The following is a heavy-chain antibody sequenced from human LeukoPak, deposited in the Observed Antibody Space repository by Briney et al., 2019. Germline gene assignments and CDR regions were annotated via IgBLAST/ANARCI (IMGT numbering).Heavy chain of an antibody. Sequence: HRASVKVSCKVSGYTLTELSMHWVRQAPGKGLEWMGWMNPNSGNTGYAQKFQGRVTITRNTSISTAYMELSSLRSEDTAVYYCARSDYPGWYYYMDVWGKGTTVTVSS. V-gene: IGHV1-8*03. J-gene: IGHJ6*03. CDR2: MNPNSGNT. CDR3: ARSDYPGWYYYMDV. CDR1: GYTLTELS. D-gene: IGHD5-12*01.